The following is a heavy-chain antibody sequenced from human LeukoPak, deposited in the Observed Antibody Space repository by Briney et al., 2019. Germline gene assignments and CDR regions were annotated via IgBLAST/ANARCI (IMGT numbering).Heavy chain of an antibody. CDR2: ISYDGRNK. Sequence: PGGSLRLSCAASRFTLSSYGMHWVRQAPGKGLEWVAVISYDGRNKNYADSVKGRFTISRDNSKNTLYLQMNSLRVEDTAVYYCAKGDSSSWQLDYWGQGTLVTVSS. V-gene: IGHV3-30*18. D-gene: IGHD6-13*01. CDR1: RFTLSSYG. CDR3: AKGDSSSWQLDY. J-gene: IGHJ4*02.